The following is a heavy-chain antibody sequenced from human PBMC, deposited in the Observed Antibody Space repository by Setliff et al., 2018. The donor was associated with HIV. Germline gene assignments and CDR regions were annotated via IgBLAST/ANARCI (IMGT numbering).Heavy chain of an antibody. CDR2: ISSSGSTI. CDR1: GFTFSDYY. V-gene: IGHV3-11*01. D-gene: IGHD3-10*02. J-gene: IGHJ4*02. Sequence: KAGGSLRLSCAASGFTFSDYYMCWIRQAPGKGLEWVSYISSSGSTIYYADSVKGRFTISRDNAKNSLYLQMNSLRAEDTAMYYCARDKGPPPVVHLDYWGQGTLVTVSS. CDR3: ARDKGPPPVVHLDY.